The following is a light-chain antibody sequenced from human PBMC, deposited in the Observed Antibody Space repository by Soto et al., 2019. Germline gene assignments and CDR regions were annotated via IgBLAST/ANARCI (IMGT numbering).Light chain of an antibody. CDR2: AAS. V-gene: IGKV1-12*01. J-gene: IGKJ4*01. CDR3: QQANSPPLT. Sequence: DIQMTQSPSSVSASVGDRVTITCRASERINTYSAWYQQQPGKAPKLLIYAASSLQSGVPSRFSGSGSGTEFTLTISNLQPEDFVTYYCQQANSPPLTFGGGTKVEIK. CDR1: ERINTY.